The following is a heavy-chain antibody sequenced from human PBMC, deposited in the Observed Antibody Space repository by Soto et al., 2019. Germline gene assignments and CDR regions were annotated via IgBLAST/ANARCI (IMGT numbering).Heavy chain of an antibody. V-gene: IGHV4-59*01. CDR1: GGSISSYY. J-gene: IGHJ5*02. CDR3: ARAVDTAMVWGNWFDP. CDR2: IYYSGST. Sequence: PSETLSLTCTVSGGSISSYYWSWIRQPPGKGLEWIGYIYYSGSTDYNPSLKSRVTISVDTSKNQFSLKLSSVTAADTAVYYCARAVDTAMVWGNWFDPWGQGTLVTVSS. D-gene: IGHD5-18*01.